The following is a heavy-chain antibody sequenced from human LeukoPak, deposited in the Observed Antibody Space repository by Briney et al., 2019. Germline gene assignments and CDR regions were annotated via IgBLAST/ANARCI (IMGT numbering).Heavy chain of an antibody. D-gene: IGHD2-2*01. CDR1: GFTFSSYE. CDR3: ARGRAADQLLWYFDY. Sequence: GGSLRLSCEASGFTFSSYEMNWVRQAPGKGRDWVSSISSSGSTKYYADSVKGRFTISRDNAKNSLYLQMNSLRADDTAVYYCARGRAADQLLWYFDYWGQGTLVTVSS. CDR2: ISSSGSTK. J-gene: IGHJ4*02. V-gene: IGHV3-48*03.